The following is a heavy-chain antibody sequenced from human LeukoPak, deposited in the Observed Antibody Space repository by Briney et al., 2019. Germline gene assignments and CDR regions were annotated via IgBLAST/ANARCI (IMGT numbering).Heavy chain of an antibody. D-gene: IGHD3-22*01. J-gene: IGHJ4*02. CDR3: ARVPYYYDSSGYYYDY. V-gene: IGHV1-2*02. CDR1: GYTFTGYY. Sequence: ASVTVSCKASGYTFTGYYMHGVRQAPGQGREWMGWINPNSGGTNYAQKFQGRVTMTRDTSISTAYMELSRLTSDDTAVYYCARVPYYYDSSGYYYDYWGQGTLVTVSS. CDR2: INPNSGGT.